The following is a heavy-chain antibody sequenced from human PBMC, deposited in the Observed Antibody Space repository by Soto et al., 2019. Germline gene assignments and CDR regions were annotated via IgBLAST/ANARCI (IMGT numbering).Heavy chain of an antibody. V-gene: IGHV3-7*01. J-gene: IGHJ5*02. CDR2: IKQDVSEK. D-gene: IGHD2-2*01. CDR3: ARVVVPAAIRSFWFDP. CDR1: GFTVSSYC. Sequence: PXESLTLACAASGFTVSSYCTSWVRQAPGKGLEWVANIKQDVSEKYYVDSVKGRFTISRDNAKNSLYLQMNSLRAEDTAVYCCARVVVPAAIRSFWFDPRGQGTLVTVYS.